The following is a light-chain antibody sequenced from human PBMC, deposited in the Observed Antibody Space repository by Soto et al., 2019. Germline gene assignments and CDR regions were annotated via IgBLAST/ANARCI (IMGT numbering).Light chain of an antibody. CDR2: DAS. CDR1: QSVSSW. Sequence: DIQITQSPSTLSASVGDRVTITCRASQSVSSWLAWYQQKPGKAPKLLIYDASTLESGVPSRFGGSGSGTEFTLTISSLQPDDFATYYCQQCNSFSTFGQGTKVDIK. CDR3: QQCNSFST. J-gene: IGKJ1*01. V-gene: IGKV1-5*01.